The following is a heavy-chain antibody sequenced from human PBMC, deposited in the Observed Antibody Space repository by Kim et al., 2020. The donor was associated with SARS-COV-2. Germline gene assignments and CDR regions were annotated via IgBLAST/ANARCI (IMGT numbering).Heavy chain of an antibody. CDR1: GFTFSSYG. D-gene: IGHD5-18*01. J-gene: IGHJ4*02. CDR3: AKDGIQLWGTLYFDY. V-gene: IGHV3-30*18. CDR2: ISYDGSNK. Sequence: GGSLRLSCAASGFTFSSYGMHWVRQAPGKGLEWVAVISYDGSNKYYADSVKGRFTISRDNSKNTLYLQMNSLRAEDTAVYYCAKDGIQLWGTLYFDYWGQGTLVTVSS.